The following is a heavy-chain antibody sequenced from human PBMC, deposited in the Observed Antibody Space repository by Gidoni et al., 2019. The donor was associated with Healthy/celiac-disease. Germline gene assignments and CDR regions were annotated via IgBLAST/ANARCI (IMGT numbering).Heavy chain of an antibody. Sequence: EVQLLESGGGLVQPGGSLRLYCAASGFTFSSSAMSWVRQAPGKGLEWVSAISGSGVSTYYADSVKGRFTIPRDNSKNTLYLQMNSLRAEDTAVYYCAKDPPSSIAARWGQGTLVTVSS. CDR2: ISGSGVST. CDR3: AKDPPSSIAAR. CDR1: GFTFSSSA. J-gene: IGHJ4*02. V-gene: IGHV3-23*01. D-gene: IGHD6-6*01.